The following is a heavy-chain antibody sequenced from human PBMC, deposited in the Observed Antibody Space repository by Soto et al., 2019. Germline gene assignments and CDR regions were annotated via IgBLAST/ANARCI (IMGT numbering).Heavy chain of an antibody. CDR3: ARLGVGDWVNYYYYYGMDV. CDR2: VTANGGST. CDR1: GFTFSVYA. J-gene: IGHJ6*02. V-gene: IGHV3-23*01. Sequence: EVQLLESGGGFVQPGGSLRLSCADTGFTFSVYAMTWVRQAPGKGLEWVSAVTANGGSTYSADSVKGRFTISRDNSKNTLFLQMNSLRAEDTAVYYCARLGVGDWVNYYYYYGMDVWGQGTTVTVSS. D-gene: IGHD2-21*02.